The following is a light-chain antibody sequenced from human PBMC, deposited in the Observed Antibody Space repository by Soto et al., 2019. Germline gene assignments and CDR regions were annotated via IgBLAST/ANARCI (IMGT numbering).Light chain of an antibody. J-gene: IGLJ3*02. CDR1: SGHNSYA. Sequence: QSVLTQPPSASASLGASVKLTCTLSSGHNSYAIAWHQQQPEKGPRYLMKLNSDGSHSKGDGIPDRFSGSSSGAERYPTISSLQSEDEADYYCQTWSTDIRVFGGGTKLTVL. V-gene: IGLV4-69*01. CDR3: QTWSTDIRV. CDR2: LNSDGSH.